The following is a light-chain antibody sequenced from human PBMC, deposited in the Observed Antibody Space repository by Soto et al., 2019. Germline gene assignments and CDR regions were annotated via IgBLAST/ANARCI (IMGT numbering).Light chain of an antibody. CDR3: QQSYRSPYT. J-gene: IGKJ2*01. Sequence: IQMTQSPSSLSASVGDSVTVTCRASQSINIYLNWYQQKPGKAPTLLIYGASSLQSGFPSRFTGGGSRTDFTLTISSLQPEAFATDYCQQSYRSPYTFGQGTKLEIK. CDR1: QSINIY. V-gene: IGKV1-39*01. CDR2: GAS.